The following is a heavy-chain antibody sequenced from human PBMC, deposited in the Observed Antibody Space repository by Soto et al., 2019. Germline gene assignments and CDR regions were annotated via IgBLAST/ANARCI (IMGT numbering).Heavy chain of an antibody. Sequence: GGSLRLSCAASGFTFSSYSMNWVRQAPGKGLEWVSSISSSSSYIYYSDSVKGRFTIARDNAKNSLYLQMNSLRAEDTAVYYCSTATVSTAAYYFDYWGQGTLVTVSS. CDR3: STATVSTAAYYFDY. V-gene: IGHV3-21*01. CDR1: GFTFSSYS. CDR2: ISSSSSYI. J-gene: IGHJ4*02. D-gene: IGHD1-1*01.